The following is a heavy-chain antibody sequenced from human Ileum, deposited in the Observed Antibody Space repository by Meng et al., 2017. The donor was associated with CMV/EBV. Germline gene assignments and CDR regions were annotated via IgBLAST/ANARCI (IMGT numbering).Heavy chain of an antibody. D-gene: IGHD5-12*01. CDR3: TATRGYDFHFDF. Sequence: GGSLRLSCAASGFTFSSYSMNWVRQAPGKGLEWVSSISSSSSYIYYADSVKGRFTISRDNAKNSLYLQMNSLKSEDTAIYYCTATRGYDFHFDFWGRGTLVTVSS. J-gene: IGHJ4*02. CDR1: GFTFSSYS. CDR2: ISSSSSYI. V-gene: IGHV3-21*03.